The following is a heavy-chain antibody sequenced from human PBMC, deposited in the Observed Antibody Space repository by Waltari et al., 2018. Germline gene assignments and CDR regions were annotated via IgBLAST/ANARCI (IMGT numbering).Heavy chain of an antibody. CDR2: IRYDGSNK. D-gene: IGHD3-22*01. V-gene: IGHV3-30*02. Sequence: VQVLESGGGLAQPGGSLRLSCAASGFTFSSCGMPWVRQAPGKGLEWVAFIRYDGSNKYYADSVKGRFTISRDNSKNTLYLQMNSLRAEDTAVYYCAKEQSMIVVAIDYWGQGTLVTVSS. CDR3: AKEQSMIVVAIDY. J-gene: IGHJ4*02. CDR1: GFTFSSCG.